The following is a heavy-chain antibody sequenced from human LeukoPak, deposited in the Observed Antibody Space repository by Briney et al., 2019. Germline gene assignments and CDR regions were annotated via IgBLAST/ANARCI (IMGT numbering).Heavy chain of an antibody. CDR1: GGSISSYY. V-gene: IGHV4-59*01. J-gene: IGHJ5*02. D-gene: IGHD1-1*01. Sequence: PSETLSLTCTVSGGSISSYYWSWIRQPPGKGLEWIAYIYCSESASYNPSLKSRVTISVDTSKNQFSLKLRSVTAADAAAYYCARLTGVDTPGYNWFDPWGQGILVTVSS. CDR3: ARLTGVDTPGYNWFDP. CDR2: IYCSESA.